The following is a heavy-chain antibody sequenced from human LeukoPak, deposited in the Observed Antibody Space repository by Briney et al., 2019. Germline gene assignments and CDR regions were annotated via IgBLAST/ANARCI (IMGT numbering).Heavy chain of an antibody. CDR2: ITGDGTNT. D-gene: IGHD3-10*01. J-gene: IGHJ4*02. CDR3: ASEGGFGELWENY. Sequence: GGSLRLSSAASGFTFSGHAMSWVRQAPRKGLEWVSGITGDGTNTYYPDSVKGRFTISRDNAKNSLYLQMNSLRAEDTAVYYCASEGGFGELWENYWGQGTLVTVSS. V-gene: IGHV3-23*01. CDR1: GFTFSGHA.